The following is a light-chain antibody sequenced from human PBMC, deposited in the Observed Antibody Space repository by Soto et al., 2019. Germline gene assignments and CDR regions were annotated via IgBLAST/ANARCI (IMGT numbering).Light chain of an antibody. CDR3: QQYGSSPRT. CDR2: GAS. V-gene: IGKV3-20*01. Sequence: EIVMTHSPATLSVSPGERATLSSSASQSVSSSYLAWYQQEPGQAPRLLIYGASSRATGIPDRFSGSGSGTDFTLTISRLEPEDFAVYYCQQYGSSPRTFGQGTKVDIK. J-gene: IGKJ1*01. CDR1: QSVSSSY.